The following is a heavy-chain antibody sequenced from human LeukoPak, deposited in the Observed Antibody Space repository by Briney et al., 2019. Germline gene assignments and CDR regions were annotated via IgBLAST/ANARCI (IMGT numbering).Heavy chain of an antibody. CDR1: GFTFSSYA. J-gene: IGHJ6*02. D-gene: IGHD6-19*01. Sequence: GGSLRLSCAASGFTFSSYACTWVGQPQAKGLRGGPFISYDGGNKYYADSVKGRFTISRDNSKNTLYLQMNSLRAEDTAVYYCAKDSGQWLVNGMDDWGQGTTVTVSS. CDR3: AKDSGQWLVNGMDD. V-gene: IGHV3-30*18. CDR2: ISYDGGNK.